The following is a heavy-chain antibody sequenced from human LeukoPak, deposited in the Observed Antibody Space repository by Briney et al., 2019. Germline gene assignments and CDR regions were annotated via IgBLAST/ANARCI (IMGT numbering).Heavy chain of an antibody. CDR1: GFTFSTYS. D-gene: IGHD2-15*01. Sequence: GGSLRLSCAASGFTFSTYSMNWVRQAPGKGLEWVSSIISTSSYVYYADSVKGRFSISRDNAKTSLYLQMNSLRAEDTAVYHCARDPSGRGLNDYWGQGTLVTVSS. J-gene: IGHJ4*02. CDR2: IISTSSYV. V-gene: IGHV3-21*01. CDR3: ARDPSGRGLNDY.